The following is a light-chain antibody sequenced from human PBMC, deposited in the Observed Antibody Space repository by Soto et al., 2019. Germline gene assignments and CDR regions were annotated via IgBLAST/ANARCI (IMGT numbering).Light chain of an antibody. CDR2: DAS. V-gene: IGKV1-5*01. Sequence: DIPMTQSPSTLSASVGDRVTITCRASQTISGWLAWYQQKPGKAPKLLIYDASSLESGVPSRFSGSESGTEFTLTISSLQPEDFATYYCQQYKNLYSCGQGTKLEIK. J-gene: IGKJ2*03. CDR3: QQYKNLYS. CDR1: QTISGW.